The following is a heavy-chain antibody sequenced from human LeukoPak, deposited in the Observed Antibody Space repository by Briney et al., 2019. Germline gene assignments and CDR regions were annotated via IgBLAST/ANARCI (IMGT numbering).Heavy chain of an antibody. CDR2: IYYSGST. CDR1: GGSISSYY. CDR3: ARDHGSGSYDAFDI. J-gene: IGHJ3*02. D-gene: IGHD3-10*01. V-gene: IGHV4-59*01. Sequence: SETLSLTCTVSGGSISSYYWSWIRQPPGKGPEWIGYIYYSGSTNYNPSLKSRVTISVDTSKNQFSLKLSSVTAADTAVYYCARDHGSGSYDAFDIWGQGTMVTVSS.